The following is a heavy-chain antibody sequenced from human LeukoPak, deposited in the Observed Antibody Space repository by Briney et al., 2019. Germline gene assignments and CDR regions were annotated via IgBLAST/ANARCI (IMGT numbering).Heavy chain of an antibody. CDR2: ISGSGGST. J-gene: IGHJ4*02. CDR3: AKDLSIVVAGLGGY. V-gene: IGHV3-23*01. D-gene: IGHD6-19*01. Sequence: GGSLRLSCAASGFTFSSYAMSWVRQAPGKGMEWVSAISGSGGSTYYADSVKGRFTISRDNSKNTLYLQMSSLRAEDTAVYYCAKDLSIVVAGLGGYWGQGPLVTVSS. CDR1: GFTFSSYA.